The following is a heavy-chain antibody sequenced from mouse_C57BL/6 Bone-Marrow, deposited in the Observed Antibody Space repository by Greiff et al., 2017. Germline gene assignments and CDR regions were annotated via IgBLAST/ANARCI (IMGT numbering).Heavy chain of an antibody. V-gene: IGHV1-64*01. CDR3: ARGVRYSDVCAWFAY. CDR1: GYTFPSYW. D-gene: IGHD2-12*01. CDR2: IHPNSGST. J-gene: IGHJ3*01. Sequence: VQLQQPGAELVKPGASVKLSCKASGYTFPSYWMHWVKQRPGQGLEWIGMIHPNSGSTNYNEKFKSKATLPVDKSSSTAYMQLSSLPSEDSAVYYCARGVRYSDVCAWFAYWGQGTLVTVSA.